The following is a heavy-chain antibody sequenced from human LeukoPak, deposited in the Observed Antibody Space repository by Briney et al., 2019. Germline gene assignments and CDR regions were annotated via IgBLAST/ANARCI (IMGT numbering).Heavy chain of an antibody. D-gene: IGHD4-17*01. CDR3: ARHKGDYGLFDY. CDR2: IYYSGST. J-gene: IGHJ4*02. Sequence: PSETLSLTCTVSGGSISSGSYYWSWIRQPAGKGLEWIGYIYYSGSTNYNPSLKSRVTISVDTSKNQFSLKLSSVTAADTAVYYCARHKGDYGLFDYWGQGTLVTVSS. CDR1: GGSISSGSYY. V-gene: IGHV4-61*10.